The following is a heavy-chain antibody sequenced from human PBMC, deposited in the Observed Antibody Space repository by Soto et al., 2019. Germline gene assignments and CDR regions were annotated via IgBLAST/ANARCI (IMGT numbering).Heavy chain of an antibody. Sequence: EVQLVESGGGLVQPGGSLRLSCAASGFALSTYWMHWVRQVPGKGLVWVSRVDYDGSTTSYADSVKGRFTISRDNAKNTLYLLMSSLTAEDTAMYYCARVARGAWGVFDHWGQGTLVTVSS. CDR1: GFALSTYW. CDR3: ARVARGAWGVFDH. J-gene: IGHJ4*02. CDR2: VDYDGSTT. D-gene: IGHD3-16*01. V-gene: IGHV3-74*01.